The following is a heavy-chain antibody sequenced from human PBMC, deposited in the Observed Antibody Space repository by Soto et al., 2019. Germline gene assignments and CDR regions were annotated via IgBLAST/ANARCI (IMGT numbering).Heavy chain of an antibody. V-gene: IGHV4-30-4*01. J-gene: IGHJ3*02. D-gene: IGHD3-9*01. CDR1: GGSISSGDYY. CDR2: IYYSGST. CDR3: ARVEVHYDILTGYYMGPSAFDI. Sequence: SETLSLTCTVSGGSISSGDYYWSWIRQPPGKGLEWIGYIYYSGSTYYNPSLKSRVTISVDTSKNQFSLKLSSVTAADTAVYYCARVEVHYDILTGYYMGPSAFDIWGQGTMVTVSS.